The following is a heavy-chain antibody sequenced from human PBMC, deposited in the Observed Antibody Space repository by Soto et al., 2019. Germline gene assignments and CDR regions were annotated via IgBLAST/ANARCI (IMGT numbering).Heavy chain of an antibody. J-gene: IGHJ4*02. CDR2: IYYSGGT. CDR1: GASVASGTYY. CDR3: ARKGGNSEFGY. V-gene: IGHV4-61*03. Sequence: QVQLQESGPGLVKPSEPVSLTCTVSGASVASGTYYWSWIRQPPGKGLEWVGNIYYSGGTYYNPSLKGRGPILVDPSKNHFSLKVFSVTAADTGVYFCARKGGNSEFGYWGQGILVTVSS. D-gene: IGHD3-16*01.